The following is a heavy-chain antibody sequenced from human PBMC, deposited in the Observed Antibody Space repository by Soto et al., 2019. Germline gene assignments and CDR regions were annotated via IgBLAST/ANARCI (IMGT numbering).Heavy chain of an antibody. Sequence: QVQLVQSGAEVKKPGASVKVSCQASGYTFTSYTLHWVRQAPGQGPEWMGWTNAGNGNKKYSQRFRGRLTITSDRSASTAYMELSSLNFEATAVYYCARGGGWVGDPSFDSWGQGTLVTVSS. J-gene: IGHJ4*02. CDR3: ARGGGWVGDPSFDS. CDR2: TNAGNGNK. D-gene: IGHD3-10*01. CDR1: GYTFTSYT. V-gene: IGHV1-3*01.